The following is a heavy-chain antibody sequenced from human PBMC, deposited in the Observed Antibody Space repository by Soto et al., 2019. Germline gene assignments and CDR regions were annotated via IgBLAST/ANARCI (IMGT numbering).Heavy chain of an antibody. V-gene: IGHV1-69*13. J-gene: IGHJ6*02. CDR2: IIPIFGTA. D-gene: IGHD6-6*01. Sequence: ASVKVSCKASGGTFSSYAISWVRQAPGQGLEWMGGIIPIFGTANYAQKFQGRVTITADESTSTAYMELSSLRSEDTAVYYCARDSLGSSSPYYYYGMDVWGQGTTVTVSS. CDR1: GGTFSSYA. CDR3: ARDSLGSSSPYYYYGMDV.